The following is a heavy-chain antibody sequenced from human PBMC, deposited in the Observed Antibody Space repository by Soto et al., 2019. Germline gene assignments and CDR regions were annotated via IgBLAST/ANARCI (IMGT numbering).Heavy chain of an antibody. D-gene: IGHD1-20*01. Sequence: PGGSLRLSCDASGFTLRNYAMTWMRQAPGKGLEWVSLISANDVATYCAESVKTRFTISTDQSRNTVYLQMDSLRADDTAIYYCAKAKNDYNWDNRPPFDYWGQGTLVTVSS. CDR2: ISANDVAT. CDR1: GFTLRNYA. CDR3: AKAKNDYNWDNRPPFDY. J-gene: IGHJ4*02. V-gene: IGHV3-23*01.